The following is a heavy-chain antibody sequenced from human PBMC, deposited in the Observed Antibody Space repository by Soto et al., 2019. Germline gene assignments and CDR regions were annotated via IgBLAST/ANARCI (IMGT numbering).Heavy chain of an antibody. CDR1: GGSVSSGSYY. CDR3: ASHSGSYFTSDY. CDR2: IYYSGST. Sequence: SETLSLTCTVSGGSVSSGSYYWSWIRQPPGKGLEWIGYIYYSGSTNYNPSLKSRVTVSVDTSNNQFSLKLSSVTAADTAVYYCASHSGSYFTSDYWGQGTLVTVSS. V-gene: IGHV4-61*01. D-gene: IGHD1-26*01. J-gene: IGHJ4*02.